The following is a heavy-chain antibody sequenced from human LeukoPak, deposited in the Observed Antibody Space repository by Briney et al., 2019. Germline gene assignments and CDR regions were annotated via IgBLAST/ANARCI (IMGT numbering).Heavy chain of an antibody. CDR2: INAGNGNT. V-gene: IGHV1-3*01. Sequence: ASVKVSCKASGYTFTSYAIHWVRQAPGQGLEWMGWINAGNGNTKYSQKFQGRVTITRDTSASTAYMKLSSLRSEDTAVYYCARFERERAFYIWGQGTMVTVSS. J-gene: IGHJ3*02. CDR3: ARFERERAFYI. D-gene: IGHD1-1*01. CDR1: GYTFTSYA.